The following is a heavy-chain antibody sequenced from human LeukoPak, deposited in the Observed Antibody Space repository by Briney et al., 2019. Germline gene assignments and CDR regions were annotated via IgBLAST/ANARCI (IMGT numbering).Heavy chain of an antibody. CDR1: GYTFTSYG. J-gene: IGHJ6*03. Sequence: ASVKVSCKASGYTFTSYGINWVRQAPGQGLEWMGWISAYNGNTNYAQKLQGRVTITTDTSTSTRYMELRSLRSDDTAVYYCAREIAAAGQYYYYYYMDVWGKGTTVTISS. V-gene: IGHV1-18*01. CDR2: ISAYNGNT. D-gene: IGHD6-13*01. CDR3: AREIAAAGQYYYYYYMDV.